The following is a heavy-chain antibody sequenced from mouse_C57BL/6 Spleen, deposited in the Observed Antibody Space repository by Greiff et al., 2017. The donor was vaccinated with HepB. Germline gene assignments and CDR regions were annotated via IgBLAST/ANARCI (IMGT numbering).Heavy chain of an antibody. Sequence: EVKVVESGGGLVQPGGSLSLSCAASGFTFTDYYMSWVRQPPGKALEWLGFIRNKANGYTTEYSASVKGRFTISRDNSQSILYLQMNALRAEDSATYYCAGYYYGSSYNYYAMDYWGQGTSVTVSS. CDR1: GFTFTDYY. CDR3: AGYYYGSSYNYYAMDY. D-gene: IGHD1-1*01. V-gene: IGHV7-3*01. J-gene: IGHJ4*01. CDR2: IRNKANGYTT.